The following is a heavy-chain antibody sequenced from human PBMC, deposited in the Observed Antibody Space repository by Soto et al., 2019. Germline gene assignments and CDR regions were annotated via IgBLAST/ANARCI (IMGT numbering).Heavy chain of an antibody. J-gene: IGHJ5*01. D-gene: IGHD3-10*01. CDR3: ARVGGGLLWFGELRYNWFDS. V-gene: IGHV1-69*02. CDR2: IIPILGIA. CDR1: GGTFSSYT. Sequence: QVQLVQSGAEVKKPGSSVKVSCKASGGTFSSYTISWVRQAPGQGLEWMGRIIPILGIANYAQKFQGRVTITADKSTSTAYMELSSLRSEDTAVYYGARVGGGLLWFGELRYNWFDSWGQGTLVTVSS.